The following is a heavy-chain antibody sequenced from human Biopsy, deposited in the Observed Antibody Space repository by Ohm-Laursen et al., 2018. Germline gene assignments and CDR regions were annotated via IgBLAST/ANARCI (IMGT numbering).Heavy chain of an antibody. D-gene: IGHD4-23*01. J-gene: IGHJ6*02. CDR1: GDSVTKYY. V-gene: IGHV4-59*02. CDR3: ARDTRWSPYSMDV. CDR2: IYYSVMT. Sequence: TLSLTCTVSGDSVTKYYWSWIRQPPGKGLEWIGHIYYSVMTNYNPSLQSRVSISVDTSRNQVSLTLSSVTAADTAVYYCARDTRWSPYSMDVWGQGTTVTVSS.